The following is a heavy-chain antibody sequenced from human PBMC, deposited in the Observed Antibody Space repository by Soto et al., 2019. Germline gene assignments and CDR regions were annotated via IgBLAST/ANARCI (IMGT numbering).Heavy chain of an antibody. V-gene: IGHV5-51*01. CDR1: GYSFTSYW. CDR2: IYPGDSDT. Sequence: GESLKISCKGSGYSFTSYWIGWVRQMPGKGLEWMGIIYPGDSDTRYSPSFQGQVTISADKSISTAYLQWSSLKASDTAMYYCALSRSSSRNYYGMYVWGQGTTVTVSS. D-gene: IGHD6-13*01. J-gene: IGHJ6*02. CDR3: ALSRSSSRNYYGMYV.